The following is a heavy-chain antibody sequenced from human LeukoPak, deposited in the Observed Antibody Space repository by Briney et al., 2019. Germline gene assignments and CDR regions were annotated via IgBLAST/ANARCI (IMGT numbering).Heavy chain of an antibody. CDR1: GFTLSTYW. CDR2: INQDGSEK. V-gene: IGHV3-7*03. Sequence: GGSLRLSCAASGFTLSTYWLSWVRQAPGKGLEWVANINQDGSEKYYVDSVRGRFTISRDNAKKSLYLQMNSLRAEDTAVYYCARSRPLHDWGQGTLVTASS. CDR3: ARSRPLHD. J-gene: IGHJ4*02. D-gene: IGHD4-11*01.